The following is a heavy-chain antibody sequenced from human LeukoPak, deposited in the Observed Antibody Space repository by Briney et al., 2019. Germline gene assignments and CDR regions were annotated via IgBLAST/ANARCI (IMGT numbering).Heavy chain of an antibody. J-gene: IGHJ3*02. CDR2: INWNGGST. V-gene: IGHV3-20*04. Sequence: PGRSLRLSCEASGFTFDDYAMHWVRQVPGKGLEWVSGINWNGGSTGYADSVKGRFTISRDNAKNTLYLQMNSLRAEDTAVYYCARDPFMTDAFDIWGQGTMVTVSS. CDR3: ARDPFMTDAFDI. D-gene: IGHD3-16*01. CDR1: GFTFDDYA.